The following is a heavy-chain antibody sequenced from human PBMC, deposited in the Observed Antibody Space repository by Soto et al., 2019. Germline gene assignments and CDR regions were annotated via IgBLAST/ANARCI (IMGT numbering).Heavy chain of an antibody. V-gene: IGHV3-33*01. D-gene: IGHD3-16*01. CDR2: IWYDGSNK. J-gene: IGHJ5*02. Sequence: QVQLVESGGGVVQPGRSLRLSCAASGFTFSSYGMHWVRQAPGKGLEWVAVIWYDGSNKYYADSVKGRFTISRDNSKNTLDLQMNSLRAEDTAVYYCAREGAPPGRWGLGWFDPWGQGTLVTVSS. CDR3: AREGAPPGRWGLGWFDP. CDR1: GFTFSSYG.